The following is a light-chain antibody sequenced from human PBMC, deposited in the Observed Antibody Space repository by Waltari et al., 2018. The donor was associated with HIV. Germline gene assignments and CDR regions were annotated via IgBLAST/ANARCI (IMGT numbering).Light chain of an antibody. Sequence: HSALTQPPSAPGPPGERVTISCSGGVSNIGRNFVYWYQQSLGEAPKLIIYRNNQRPPEVSDRFSGSKSGTSASLIISGLRSEDESEYYCAVWDDKVGAWLFGGGTKVTVL. CDR2: RNN. CDR3: AVWDDKVGAWL. J-gene: IGLJ3*02. V-gene: IGLV1-47*01. CDR1: VSNIGRNF.